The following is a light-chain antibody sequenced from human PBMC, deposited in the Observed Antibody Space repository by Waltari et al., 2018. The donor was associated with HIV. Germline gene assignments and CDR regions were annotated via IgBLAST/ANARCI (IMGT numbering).Light chain of an antibody. CDR2: SNN. CDR3: AAWDDSLNAWV. J-gene: IGLJ3*02. CDR1: SSNIGSKI. V-gene: IGLV1-44*01. Sequence: QSVLTQPPSASGTPGQRVSIPCSGRSSNIGSKIVNRYQQLPGTAPKLLIYSNNQRPSGVPDRFSGSKSGTSASLAISGLQSEDEADYYCAAWDDSLNAWVFGGGTKLTVL.